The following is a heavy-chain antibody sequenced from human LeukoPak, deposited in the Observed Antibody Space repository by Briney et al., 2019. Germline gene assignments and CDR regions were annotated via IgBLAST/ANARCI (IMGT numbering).Heavy chain of an antibody. Sequence: SETLSLTCTVSGGSISSYYWSWIRQPAGKGLEWIGRIYTSGSTNYNPSLKSRVTMSVDTSKNQFSLKLSSVTAADTAVYYCARDREYYYDSSGYSVGYYMDVWGKGTTVTVSS. CDR1: GGSISSYY. V-gene: IGHV4-4*07. D-gene: IGHD3-22*01. CDR3: ARDREYYYDSSGYSVGYYMDV. CDR2: IYTSGST. J-gene: IGHJ6*03.